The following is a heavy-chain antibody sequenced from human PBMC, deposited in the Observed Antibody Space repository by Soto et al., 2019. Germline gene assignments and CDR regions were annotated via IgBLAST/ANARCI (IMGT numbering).Heavy chain of an antibody. CDR2: IYHTGSA. J-gene: IGHJ4*02. Sequence: QVQLQASGSGLVKPSETLSLTCSVSGDSITSGGYSWSWTRQPPRRGLEWIGYIYHTGSASYSPSVKGRVTISVDKSKTQFSLSLNYVTAAETAIYFCARAPYGPSGYYLDSWGQGSVFTVSS. V-gene: IGHV4-30-2*01. CDR1: GDSITSGGYS. D-gene: IGHD3-22*01. CDR3: ARAPYGPSGYYLDS.